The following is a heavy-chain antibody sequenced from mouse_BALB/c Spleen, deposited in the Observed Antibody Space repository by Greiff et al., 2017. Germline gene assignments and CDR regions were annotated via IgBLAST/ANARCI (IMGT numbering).Heavy chain of an antibody. V-gene: IGHV5-15*02. CDR3: ARTARARAMDY. D-gene: IGHD3-1*01. Sequence: EVMLVESGGGLVQPGGSRKLSCAASGFTFSDYGMAWVRQAPGKGPEWVAFISNLAYSIYYADTVTGRFTISRENAKNTLYLEMSSLRSEDTAMYYCARTARARAMDYGGQGTAVTVAS. CDR1: GFTFSDYG. J-gene: IGHJ4*01. CDR2: ISNLAYSI.